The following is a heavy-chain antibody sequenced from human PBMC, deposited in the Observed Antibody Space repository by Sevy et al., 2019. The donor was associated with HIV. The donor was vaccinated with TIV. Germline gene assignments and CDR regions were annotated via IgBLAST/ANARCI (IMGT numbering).Heavy chain of an antibody. J-gene: IGHJ4*02. V-gene: IGHV3-23*01. D-gene: IGHD5-18*01. Sequence: GGSLRLSCAASGFTFSSYAMSWVRQAPGKGLEWVSAISGSGGSTYYADSVKGRFTISRDNSKNTLYLQMNSLRAEDTAVYYCAKDAVYSYGLYYFDYWCQGTLVTVSS. CDR1: GFTFSSYA. CDR2: ISGSGGST. CDR3: AKDAVYSYGLYYFDY.